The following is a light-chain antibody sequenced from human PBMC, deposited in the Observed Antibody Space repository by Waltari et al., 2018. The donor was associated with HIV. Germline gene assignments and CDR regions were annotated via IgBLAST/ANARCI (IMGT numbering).Light chain of an antibody. V-gene: IGLV1-36*01. J-gene: IGLJ1*01. CDR1: TSNIGSNA. CDR2: YYD. CDR3: AAWYDSLNGYV. Sequence: QSVLTQPHSVSEAPRQRVTISCSGSTSNIGSNAANWYQQLPAKAPNLLIYYYDRLPPAVSDRFSGSKYGTSASLAISWLQSEDEADYYCAAWYDSLNGYVFGTGTKVTVL.